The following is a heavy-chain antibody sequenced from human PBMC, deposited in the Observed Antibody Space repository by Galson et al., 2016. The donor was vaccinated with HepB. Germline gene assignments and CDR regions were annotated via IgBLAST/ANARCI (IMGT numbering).Heavy chain of an antibody. CDR1: GFTFSTYS. CDR2: TDSTSRYI. D-gene: IGHD2-15*01. CDR3: ARAEDCFRYRPQKYYLYS. Sequence: SLRLSCAASGFTFSTYSMNWVRLAPGKGQEWVSSTDSTSRYIYYADSVRARFTISRDNAQKALYLHMSSLRAEDTAGYYCARAEDCFRYRPQKYYLYSWGGAALVTVS. V-gene: IGHV3-21*04. J-gene: IGHJ4*02.